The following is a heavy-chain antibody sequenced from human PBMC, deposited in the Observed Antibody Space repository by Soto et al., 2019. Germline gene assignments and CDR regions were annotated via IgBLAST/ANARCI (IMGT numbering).Heavy chain of an antibody. Sequence: PVGSLRLSCAASGFTFSSYSMNWVRQAPGKGLEWVSSIGTRSDIYYADSVKGRFTTSRDNAKNSLSLQMNSLRAEDTGVYYCAREETAWPLAYGLDVWGQGTTVTVSS. D-gene: IGHD2-21*02. CDR3: AREETAWPLAYGLDV. J-gene: IGHJ6*02. CDR2: IGTRSDI. V-gene: IGHV3-21*01. CDR1: GFTFSSYS.